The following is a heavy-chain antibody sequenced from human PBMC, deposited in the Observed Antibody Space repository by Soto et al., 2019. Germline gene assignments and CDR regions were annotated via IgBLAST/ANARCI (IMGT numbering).Heavy chain of an antibody. J-gene: IGHJ6*02. CDR3: AREDIEVLLGAVGIYHFYGMDV. Sequence: QVQLVQSGAEVKKPGSSVKVSCKASGGTFTKYGISWVRQAPGQGLEWMGGIIPMSGTPNYAQKFQGRVAMTADESTSTGYMELTSLTSEDTAVYYCAREDIEVLLGAVGIYHFYGMDVWGQWTTVTVSS. V-gene: IGHV1-69*01. D-gene: IGHD1-20*01. CDR1: GGTFTKYG. CDR2: IIPMSGTP.